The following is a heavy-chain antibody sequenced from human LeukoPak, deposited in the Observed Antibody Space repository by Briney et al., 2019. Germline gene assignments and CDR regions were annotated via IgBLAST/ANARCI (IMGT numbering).Heavy chain of an antibody. Sequence: ASVKVSCKASGYTFTSYGISWVRQAPGQGLEWMGWISAYNGNTNYAQKLQGRVTMTTDTSTSTAYMELSRLRSDDTAVYYCARSVDYDSSGYYSFDYWGQGTLVTVSS. J-gene: IGHJ4*02. CDR3: ARSVDYDSSGYYSFDY. V-gene: IGHV1-18*01. CDR1: GYTFTSYG. D-gene: IGHD3-22*01. CDR2: ISAYNGNT.